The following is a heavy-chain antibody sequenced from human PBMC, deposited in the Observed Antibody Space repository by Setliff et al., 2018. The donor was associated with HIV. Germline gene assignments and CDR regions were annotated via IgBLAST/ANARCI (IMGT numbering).Heavy chain of an antibody. Sequence: GESLKISCTASGYSFDSYWIGWVRQVPGRGLEWLGIVYPLDSDTKYSPPLRGPFTISADKSTNTAFLQWSSLRASDSAIYYCARHRVGVTPSSEYYFDFWGQGTQVTVSS. D-gene: IGHD1-26*01. CDR2: VYPLDSDT. CDR1: GYSFDSYW. V-gene: IGHV5-51*01. CDR3: ARHRVGVTPSSEYYFDF. J-gene: IGHJ4*02.